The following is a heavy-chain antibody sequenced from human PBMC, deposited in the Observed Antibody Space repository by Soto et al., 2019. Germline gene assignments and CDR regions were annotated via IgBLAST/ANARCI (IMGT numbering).Heavy chain of an antibody. CDR3: ARGSDYVWGSYYYGMDV. J-gene: IGHJ6*02. CDR2: IYHSGST. CDR1: GGSIGGGGDS. D-gene: IGHD3-16*01. V-gene: IGHV4-30-2*01. Sequence: SETLSLTCGVSGGSIGGGGDSWSWIRQPPGKGLEWIGYIYHSGSTYYDPSLKSRVTISVDRSKNQFSLKLSSVTAADTAVYYCARGSDYVWGSYYYGMDVWGQGTTVTVSS.